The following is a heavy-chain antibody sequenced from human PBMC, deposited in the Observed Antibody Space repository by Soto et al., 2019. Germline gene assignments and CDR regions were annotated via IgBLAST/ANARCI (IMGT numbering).Heavy chain of an antibody. Sequence: TLSLTCTVSGGSISSGDYYWSWIRQPPGKGLEWIGYIYYSGSTYYNPSLKSRVTISVDTSKNQFSLKLSSVTAADTAVYYCARGGADFWSGYYHAFDIWGQGTMVTVSS. CDR2: IYYSGST. CDR1: GGSISSGDYY. J-gene: IGHJ3*02. CDR3: ARGGADFWSGYYHAFDI. D-gene: IGHD3-3*01. V-gene: IGHV4-30-4*01.